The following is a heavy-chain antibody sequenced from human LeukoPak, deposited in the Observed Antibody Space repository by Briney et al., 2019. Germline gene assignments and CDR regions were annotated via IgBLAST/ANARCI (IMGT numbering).Heavy chain of an antibody. V-gene: IGHV3-49*03. D-gene: IGHD3-9*01. CDR3: TRDSRPAGFILQFDY. Sequence: GRSLRLFCTPSGFAFCDYTMTWFRQPPGKGLEWVGFIRNTAYGDTTEYATSVKGRFTISRDESKATAYLQMNNLSSEDTAVYSRTRDSRPAGFILQFDYWGQGTLVTVSS. CDR1: GFAFCDYT. CDR2: IRNTAYGDTT. J-gene: IGHJ4*02.